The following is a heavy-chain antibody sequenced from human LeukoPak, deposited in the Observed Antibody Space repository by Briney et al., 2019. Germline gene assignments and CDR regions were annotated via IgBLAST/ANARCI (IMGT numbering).Heavy chain of an antibody. CDR2: IRSKAYGGTT. Sequence: GGSLRLSCTASGFTFGDYAMSWVRQAPGKGLEWVGFIRSKAYGGTTEYAASVKGRFTTSRDDSKSIAYLQMNSLKTEDTAVYYCTRVKYCSGGSCYPLDYWGQETLVTVSS. J-gene: IGHJ4*02. V-gene: IGHV3-49*04. CDR1: GFTFGDYA. D-gene: IGHD2-15*01. CDR3: TRVKYCSGGSCYPLDY.